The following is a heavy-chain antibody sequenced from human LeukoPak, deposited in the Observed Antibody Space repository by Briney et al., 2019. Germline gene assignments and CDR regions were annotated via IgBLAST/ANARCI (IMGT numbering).Heavy chain of an antibody. Sequence: PGGSLRLSCAASGFTFSSFEVNWVRQAPGKGLEWLSYISASGSGSTIYYADSVKGRFTISRDNAKNSLYLQMNSLRAEDTAVYYCARAEKVEYYDILTGYHYYYYYMDVWGKGTTVTVSS. D-gene: IGHD3-9*01. J-gene: IGHJ6*03. CDR3: ARAEKVEYYDILTGYHYYYYYMDV. CDR2: ISASGSGSTI. CDR1: GFTFSSFE. V-gene: IGHV3-48*03.